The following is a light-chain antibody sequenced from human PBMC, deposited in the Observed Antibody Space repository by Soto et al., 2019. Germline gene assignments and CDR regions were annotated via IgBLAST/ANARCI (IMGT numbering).Light chain of an antibody. Sequence: EIVLTQSPGTLSLSPGERATLSCRASQNVNSNYLAWYQQKPGRAPRLLIYGASSRAAGIPDSFSGSGSGTDFTLTISRLEPEDFAVYYCQQYGSSPFTFGPGTKVDIK. CDR2: GAS. CDR1: QNVNSNY. V-gene: IGKV3-20*01. CDR3: QQYGSSPFT. J-gene: IGKJ3*01.